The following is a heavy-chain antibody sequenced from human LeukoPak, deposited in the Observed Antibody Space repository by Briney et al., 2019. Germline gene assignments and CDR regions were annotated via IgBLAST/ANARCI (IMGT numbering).Heavy chain of an antibody. CDR2: INTSSGDT. Sequence: GASVKVSCKASGYAFTGYFLHWVRQAPGQGLEWMGIINTSSGDTNYAQKLQGRVTMTTDTSTSTAYMELRSLRSDDTAVYYCARGRYCSSTSCHYYFDYWGQGTLVTVSS. D-gene: IGHD2-2*01. CDR3: ARGRYCSSTSCHYYFDY. V-gene: IGHV1-46*01. CDR1: GYAFTGYF. J-gene: IGHJ4*02.